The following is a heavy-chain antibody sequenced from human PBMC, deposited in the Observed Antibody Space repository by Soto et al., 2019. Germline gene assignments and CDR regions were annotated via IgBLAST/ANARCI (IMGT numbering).Heavy chain of an antibody. Sequence: ASVKVSCKASGYTFTTYGISWVRQAPGQGLEWMGWISAYYGSTDYEQKFQGRVTMTRGTSTSTAYMELRSLRSDDTAVYYCVREAEYNRLISFAYWGQGTQVTGSS. D-gene: IGHD3-16*02. CDR1: GYTFTTYG. CDR2: ISAYYGST. V-gene: IGHV1-18*01. CDR3: VREAEYNRLISFAY. J-gene: IGHJ4*02.